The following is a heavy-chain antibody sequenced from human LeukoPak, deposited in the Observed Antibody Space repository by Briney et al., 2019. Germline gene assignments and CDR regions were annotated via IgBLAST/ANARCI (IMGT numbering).Heavy chain of an antibody. V-gene: IGHV4-4*07. Sequence: SETLSLTCTVSGRPISSYCWRWIRQPAGKGLEWIGRNYTSGSTNYNPSRKSRVTMSVDTSKNQCSLKLSSVTAADTAVYYWARDIVVVAAAIYNWFDPWGQGTLVTVSS. CDR3: ARDIVVVAAAIYNWFDP. D-gene: IGHD2-2*02. CDR2: NYTSGST. J-gene: IGHJ5*02. CDR1: GRPISSYC.